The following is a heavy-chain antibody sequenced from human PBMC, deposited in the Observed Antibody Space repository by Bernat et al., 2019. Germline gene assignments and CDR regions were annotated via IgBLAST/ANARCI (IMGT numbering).Heavy chain of an antibody. Sequence: QVQLLQSGTDVKKPGASLRVSCKASGYTFINYGITWVRQAPGQGLEWMGWINPYNGNTNYAQTVQGRVTRTTDTSTRTAYMEMTSLRSDDTAVYYCAAAPSQVPAANSWCDPWGQGTLVTVAS. CDR1: GYTFINYG. CDR2: INPYNGNT. J-gene: IGHJ5*01. V-gene: IGHV1-18*01. CDR3: AAAPSQVPAANSWCDP. D-gene: IGHD2-2*01.